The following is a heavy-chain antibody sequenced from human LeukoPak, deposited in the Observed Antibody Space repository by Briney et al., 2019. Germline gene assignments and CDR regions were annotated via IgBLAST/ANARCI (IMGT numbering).Heavy chain of an antibody. CDR3: ATGDRYGWYFDL. D-gene: IGHD1-14*01. J-gene: IGHJ2*01. V-gene: IGHV3-20*04. CDR2: INWNGGST. Sequence: GGSLRLSCAGSGFTFDEHGMSWVRQAPGKGLEWVSGINWNGGSTGYGDSVKGRFTISRDNAKKSLFLQMNSLRAEDTALYYCATGDRYGWYFDLWGRGTLVTVSS. CDR1: GFTFDEHG.